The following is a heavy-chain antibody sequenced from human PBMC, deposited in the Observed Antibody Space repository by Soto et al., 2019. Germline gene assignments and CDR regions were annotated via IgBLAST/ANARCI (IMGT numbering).Heavy chain of an antibody. Sequence: PSQTLSLTCVISGDSVSIYSGAWNWIRQSPSRGLEWLGRTYYRSKWYYDYAESVKSRIIISVDTSKNQFSLQLNSVTPEDAAVYYCANDTGYSVAYWGQGTQVTVSS. V-gene: IGHV6-1*01. D-gene: IGHD5-12*01. CDR2: TYYRSKWYY. CDR1: GDSVSIYSGA. J-gene: IGHJ4*02. CDR3: ANDTGYSVAY.